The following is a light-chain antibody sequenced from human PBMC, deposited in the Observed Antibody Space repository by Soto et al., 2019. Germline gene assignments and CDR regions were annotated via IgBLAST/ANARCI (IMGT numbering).Light chain of an antibody. CDR2: EVS. Sequence: EIVLTQSPATLSLSPGESATLSCRASQSVDSYLTWYQQKPGQAPRLLVYEVSKMDTGIPFRFSGSGSGTDFTLTISSLEPEDVAIYYCQQRRNWPLTFGGGTKVEI. J-gene: IGKJ4*01. CDR3: QQRRNWPLT. CDR1: QSVDSY. V-gene: IGKV3-11*01.